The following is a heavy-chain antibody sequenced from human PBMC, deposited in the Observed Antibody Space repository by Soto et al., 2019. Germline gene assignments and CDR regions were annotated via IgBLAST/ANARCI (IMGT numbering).Heavy chain of an antibody. V-gene: IGHV4-59*01. CDR3: ARGGNRYSNTASGVGGFDF. CDR1: GVSISSSY. Sequence: PSETLSLTCTVSGVSISSSYWSWIRQSPGTGLERIGYIYSTGTTNYNPSPKRRVTISLDTAKNQFSLNVNSLTTADTAVYFCARGGNRYSNTASGVGGFDFWGQGTLVTVSS. CDR2: IYSTGTT. D-gene: IGHD5-12*01. J-gene: IGHJ4*02.